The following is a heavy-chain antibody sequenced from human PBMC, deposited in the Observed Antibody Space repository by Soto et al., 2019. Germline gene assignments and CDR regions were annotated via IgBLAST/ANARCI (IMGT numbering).Heavy chain of an antibody. J-gene: IGHJ5*02. CDR1: GYTFTSYY. D-gene: IGHD1-26*01. CDR3: TRHKSPVSSFDP. V-gene: IGHV1-46*04. CDR2: INPSGGST. Sequence: ASVKVSCKASGYTFTSYYMHWVRQAPGQGLEWMGIINPSGGSTSYSTSLKTRLTISKDTSKNQVVLTMTNMDPVDTATYYCTRHKSPVSSFDPWGQGTLVTVSS.